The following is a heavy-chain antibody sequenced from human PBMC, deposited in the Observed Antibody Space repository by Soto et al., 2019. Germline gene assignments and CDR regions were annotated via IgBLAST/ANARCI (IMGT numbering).Heavy chain of an antibody. Sequence: ASVKVSCKASGGTFSSYAISWVRQAPGQGLEWMGGIIPIFGTANYAQKFQGRVTITADESTSTAYMELSSLRSEDTAVYYCARHMITFGGVIAHFDYWGQGTLVTVSS. CDR3: ARHMITFGGVIAHFDY. CDR2: IIPIFGTA. J-gene: IGHJ4*02. CDR1: GGTFSSYA. V-gene: IGHV1-69*13. D-gene: IGHD3-16*02.